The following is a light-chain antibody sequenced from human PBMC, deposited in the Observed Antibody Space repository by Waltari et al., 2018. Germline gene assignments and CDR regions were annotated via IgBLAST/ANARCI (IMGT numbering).Light chain of an antibody. CDR3: QTGGHGTWV. Sequence: LVLTQSPSASASLGASIKLTCTPSSGHSSNVIAWHQQQPEKGPRFLMKVNSDGSHRKGDEIPDRFSGSSSGSERYLSISSLQSEDEADYFCQTGGHGTWVFGGGTKLTVL. CDR2: VNSDGSH. J-gene: IGLJ3*02. V-gene: IGLV4-69*01. CDR1: SGHSSNV.